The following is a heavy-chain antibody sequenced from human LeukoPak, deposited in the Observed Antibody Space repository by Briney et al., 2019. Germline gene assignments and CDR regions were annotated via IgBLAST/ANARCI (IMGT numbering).Heavy chain of an antibody. D-gene: IGHD2-21*02. J-gene: IGHJ6*02. CDR1: GFTFSSYA. Sequence: GGSLRLSCAASGFTFSSYAMSWVRQAPGKGLEWVSAISGSGGSTYYADSVKGRFTISRDNSKNTLYLQMNSLRAEDTAVYYCAKDSQSPYCGGDCPPRYGMDVWGQGTTVTVSS. CDR2: ISGSGGST. CDR3: AKDSQSPYCGGDCPPRYGMDV. V-gene: IGHV3-23*01.